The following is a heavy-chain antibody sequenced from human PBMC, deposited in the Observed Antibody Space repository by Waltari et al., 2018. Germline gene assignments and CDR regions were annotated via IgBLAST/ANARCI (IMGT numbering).Heavy chain of an antibody. V-gene: IGHV3-33*01. CDR2: IWYDGSNK. D-gene: IGHD1-7*01. CDR1: GFTFSSYG. Sequence: QVQLVESGGGVVQPGRSLRLSCAASGFTFSSYGMHWVRQAPGKGREWVAVIWYDGSNKYYADSVKGRFTISRDNSKNTLYLQMNSLRAEDTAVYYCARDMNNWNYGGYFDYWGQGTLVTVSS. CDR3: ARDMNNWNYGGYFDY. J-gene: IGHJ4*02.